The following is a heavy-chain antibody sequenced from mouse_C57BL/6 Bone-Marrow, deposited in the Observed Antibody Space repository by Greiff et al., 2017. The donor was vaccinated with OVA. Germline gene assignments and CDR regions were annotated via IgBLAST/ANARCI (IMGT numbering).Heavy chain of an antibody. CDR1: GFTFSSYA. V-gene: IGHV5-4*03. CDR2: ISDGGSYT. CDR3: ARGLEYFDY. J-gene: IGHJ2*01. Sequence: EVKLMESGGGLVKSGGSLKLSCAASGFTFSSYAMSWVRQTPEKRLEWVATISDGGSYTYYPDNVKGRFTISRDNAKNNLYLQMSHLKSEDTAMYYCARGLEYFDYWGQGTTLTVSS.